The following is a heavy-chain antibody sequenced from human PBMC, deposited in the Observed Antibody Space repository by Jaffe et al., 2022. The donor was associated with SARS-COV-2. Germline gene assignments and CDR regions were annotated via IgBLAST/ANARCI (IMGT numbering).Heavy chain of an antibody. CDR2: ISYDGSNK. Sequence: QVQLVESGGGVVQPGRSLRLSCAASGFTFSSYGMHWVRQAPGKGLEWVAVISYDGSNKYYADSVKGRFTISRDNSKNTLYLQMNSLRAEDTAVYYCAKEGCSTSCYTSYYGMDVWGQGTTVTVSS. V-gene: IGHV3-30*18. J-gene: IGHJ6*02. CDR1: GFTFSSYG. CDR3: AKEGCSTSCYTSYYGMDV. D-gene: IGHD2-2*02.